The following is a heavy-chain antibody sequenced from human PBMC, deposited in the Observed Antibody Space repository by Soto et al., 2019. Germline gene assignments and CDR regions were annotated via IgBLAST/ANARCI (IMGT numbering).Heavy chain of an antibody. J-gene: IGHJ5*02. D-gene: IGHD3-10*01. CDR1: GYTFTSYG. Sequence: ASVKVSCKASGYTFTSYGISWVRQAPGQGLEWMGWISAYNGNPNYAQKLKGRVTMTTDTSTSTAYMELRSLRADDTAVYYCARCYGSGSQPYNWFDPWGQGTLVTVSS. CDR3: ARCYGSGSQPYNWFDP. CDR2: ISAYNGNP. V-gene: IGHV1-18*01.